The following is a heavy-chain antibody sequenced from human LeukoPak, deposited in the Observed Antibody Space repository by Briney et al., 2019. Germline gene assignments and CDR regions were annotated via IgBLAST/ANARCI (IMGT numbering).Heavy chain of an antibody. CDR1: GFTVSSNY. J-gene: IGHJ4*02. CDR3: ARDSQRGDYAVDY. CDR2: IYSGGST. V-gene: IGHV3-53*05. Sequence: PGGSLRLSCAASGFTVSSNYMSWVRQAPGKGLEWVSVIYSGGSTYYADSVKGRFTITRDNSKNTLYLQMGSLRAEDMAVYYCARDSQRGDYAVDYWGQGTLVTVSS. D-gene: IGHD4-17*01.